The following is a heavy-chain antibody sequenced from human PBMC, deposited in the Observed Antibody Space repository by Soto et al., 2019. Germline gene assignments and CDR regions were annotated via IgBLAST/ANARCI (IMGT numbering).Heavy chain of an antibody. D-gene: IGHD3-10*01. CDR1: GFHFNNYG. CDR2: IWNDGSKE. CDR3: ARDIGRLSEPDY. J-gene: IGHJ4*02. Sequence: QVQLVESGGGVVQPGTSLRLSCAASGFHFNNYGMHWVRQGPGKGLEWVAVIWNDGSKEDYADSVKGRFTISRDDSKSTLYLQMNSLGVDDTAVYYCARDIGRLSEPDYWGQGTLVSVSS. V-gene: IGHV3-33*01.